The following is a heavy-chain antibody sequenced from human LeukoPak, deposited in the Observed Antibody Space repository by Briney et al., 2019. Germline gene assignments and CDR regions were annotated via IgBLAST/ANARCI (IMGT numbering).Heavy chain of an antibody. CDR1: GGSFSGYY. J-gene: IGHJ6*03. CDR2: INHSGST. Sequence: SETLSLTCAVYGGSFSGYYWSWIRQPPGKGLEWIGEINHSGSTNYNPPLKSRVTISVDTSKNQFSLKLSSVTAADTAVYYCARGRRYSYGAGYYYYYYMDVWGKGTTVTVSS. CDR3: ARGRRYSYGAGYYYYYYMDV. V-gene: IGHV4-34*01. D-gene: IGHD5-18*01.